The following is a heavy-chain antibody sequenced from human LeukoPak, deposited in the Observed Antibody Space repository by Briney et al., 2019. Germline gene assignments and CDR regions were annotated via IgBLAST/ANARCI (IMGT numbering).Heavy chain of an antibody. J-gene: IGHJ6*02. V-gene: IGHV1-18*01. D-gene: IGHD2-2*01. CDR2: ISAYNGNT. CDR3: AREGYCSSTSCSDNYYYGMDV. Sequence: ASVKVSCKASGYTFTSYGISWVRQAPGQGLEWMGWISAYNGNTNCAQKLQGRVTMTTDTSTSTAYMELRSLRSDDTAVYYCAREGYCSSTSCSDNYYYGMDVWGQGTTVTVSS. CDR1: GYTFTSYG.